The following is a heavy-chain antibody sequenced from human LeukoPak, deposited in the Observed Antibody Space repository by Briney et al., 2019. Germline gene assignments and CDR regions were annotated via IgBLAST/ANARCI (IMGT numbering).Heavy chain of an antibody. J-gene: IGHJ5*02. Sequence: ASVKVSCKTSGFTFTTYTMHWVRQAPGQGLEWMGWISAYNGNTNYAQKLQGRVTMTTDTSTSTAYMELRSLRSDDTAVYYCAREVPPLTHYYDSSGFDPWGQGTLVTVSS. D-gene: IGHD3-22*01. CDR1: GFTFTTYT. CDR2: ISAYNGNT. CDR3: AREVPPLTHYYDSSGFDP. V-gene: IGHV1-18*01.